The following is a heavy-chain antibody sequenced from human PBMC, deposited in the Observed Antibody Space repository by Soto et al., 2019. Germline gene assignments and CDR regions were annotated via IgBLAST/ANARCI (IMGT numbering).Heavy chain of an antibody. D-gene: IGHD4-17*01. CDR2: IIPVFGST. Sequence: QVRLVQSGAEVKKPGSAVKVSCNASGDLISRNAFNWVRQAPGQGLEWMGRIIPVFGSTIYKQTCQGRLPITADESTQTAYMELTTLTSDGTAMYFWARGRHDFGDYIRHPDWGQGTLVTVSS. J-gene: IGHJ4*02. CDR1: GDLISRNA. CDR3: ARGRHDFGDYIRHPD. V-gene: IGHV1-69*01.